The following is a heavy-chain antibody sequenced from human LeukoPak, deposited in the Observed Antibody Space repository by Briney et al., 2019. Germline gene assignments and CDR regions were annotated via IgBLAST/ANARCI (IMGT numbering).Heavy chain of an antibody. CDR2: IYHSGST. V-gene: IGHV4-30-2*01. CDR3: ARAGFYAIDAFDI. CDR1: GGSISSGGYY. D-gene: IGHD3-10*01. J-gene: IGHJ3*02. Sequence: PSETLSLTCTVSGGSISSGGYYWSWIRQPPGKGLEWIGYIYHSGSTYYNPSLKSRVTISVDTSKNQFSLKLSSVTAADTAVYYCARAGFYAIDAFDIWGQGTMVTVSS.